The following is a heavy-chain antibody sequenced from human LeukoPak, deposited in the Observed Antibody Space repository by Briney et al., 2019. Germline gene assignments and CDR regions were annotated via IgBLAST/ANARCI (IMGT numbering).Heavy chain of an antibody. V-gene: IGHV4-39*07. J-gene: IGHJ1*01. CDR1: GGSISSSSYY. CDR2: IYYSGST. D-gene: IGHD6-19*01. CDR3: ARVRNGWLPQYFQH. Sequence: SETLSLTCTVSGGSISSSSYYWGWIRKPPGKGLEWIGSIYYSGSTYYNPSLKSQVTISVDTSKNQFSLKLSSVTAADTAVYYCARVRNGWLPQYFQHWGQGTLVTVSS.